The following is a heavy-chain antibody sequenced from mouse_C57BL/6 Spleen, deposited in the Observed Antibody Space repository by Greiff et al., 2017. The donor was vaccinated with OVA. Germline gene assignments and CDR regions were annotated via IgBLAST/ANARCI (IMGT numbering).Heavy chain of an antibody. V-gene: IGHV1-50*01. Sequence: QVQLQQPGAELVKPGASVKLSCKASGYTFTSYWMQWVKQRPGQGLEWIGEIDPSDSYTNYNQKFKGKATLTVDTSSSTAYMQLSSLTSEDAAVYYCARWEGVPLYFDYWGQGTTLTVSS. J-gene: IGHJ2*01. D-gene: IGHD4-1*01. CDR1: GYTFTSYW. CDR2: IDPSDSYT. CDR3: ARWEGVPLYFDY.